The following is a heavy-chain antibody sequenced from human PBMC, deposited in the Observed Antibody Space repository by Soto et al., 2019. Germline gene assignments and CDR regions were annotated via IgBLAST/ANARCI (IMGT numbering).Heavy chain of an antibody. Sequence: AGGSLRLSCAASGFTFSSYGMHWVRQAPGKGLEWVAVISYDGSNKYYADSVKGRFTISRDNSKNTLYLQMNSLRAEDTAVYYCAKDHDIVATIAHYGMDVWGQGTTVTVSS. CDR3: AKDHDIVATIAHYGMDV. D-gene: IGHD5-12*01. J-gene: IGHJ6*02. V-gene: IGHV3-30*18. CDR1: GFTFSSYG. CDR2: ISYDGSNK.